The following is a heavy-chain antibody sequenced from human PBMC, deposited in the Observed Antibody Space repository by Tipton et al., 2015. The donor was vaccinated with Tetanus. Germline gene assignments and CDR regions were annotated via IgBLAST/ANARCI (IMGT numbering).Heavy chain of an antibody. J-gene: IGHJ6*02. CDR1: GYRFSRYH. CDR3: ARNLGGLELLLHRSDSYFYGMDV. Sequence: QLVQSGAEVKKPGASVNVSCKTSGYRFSRYHMHWVRQAPGQGLQWMGTINPSNGSPVIAQDLQGRLATTRDKSTSTVYMELSSLRSEDTAVYYCARNLGGLELLLHRSDSYFYGMDVWGQGTTVTVSS. CDR2: INPSNGSP. D-gene: IGHD3-3*01. V-gene: IGHV1-46*04.